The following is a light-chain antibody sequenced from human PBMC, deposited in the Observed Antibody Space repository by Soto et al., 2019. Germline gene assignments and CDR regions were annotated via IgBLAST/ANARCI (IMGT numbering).Light chain of an antibody. CDR1: RTDVGGYLY. CDR2: ETN. Sequence: QSALTQPPSVSGSPGQSVTISCTGTRTDVGGYLYVSWYQQYPGKAPKLMIFETNKRPSGVPDRFSAFKSGDTASLTVSGLQAEAEADYYCSSYAAINNSLVFGTGTKVTVL. CDR3: SSYAAINNSLV. J-gene: IGLJ1*01. V-gene: IGLV2-8*01.